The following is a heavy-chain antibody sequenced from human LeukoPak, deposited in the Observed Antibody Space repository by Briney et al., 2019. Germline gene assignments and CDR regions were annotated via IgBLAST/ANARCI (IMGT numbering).Heavy chain of an antibody. CDR1: GGSLSGYH. J-gene: IGHJ4*02. Sequence: SETLSLTCAVYGGSLSGYHWSWIRQTPGKGLEWIGEINHSGSTNYNPSPKSRVTISLDTSKKQFSLKLSSVTAADTAVYFCAATRAIVVVVAALAYWGQGTLVTVSS. CDR3: AATRAIVVVVAALAY. D-gene: IGHD2-15*01. V-gene: IGHV4-34*01. CDR2: INHSGST.